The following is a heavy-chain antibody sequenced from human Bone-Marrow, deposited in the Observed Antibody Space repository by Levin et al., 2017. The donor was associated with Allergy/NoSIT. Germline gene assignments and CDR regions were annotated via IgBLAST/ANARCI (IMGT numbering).Heavy chain of an antibody. CDR1: GFNVSNSQ. Sequence: GESLKISCAASGFNVSNSQMSWVRQAPGKGLDWVSVIYSGGTTFYAGSVSGRFTISRDSSKHILFLQMDNLRVEDTALYYCVRETISEKWKNNRKLNCWGQGALVTVSS. J-gene: IGHJ4*02. D-gene: IGHD1/OR15-1a*01. V-gene: IGHV3-53*01. CDR3: VRETISEKWKNNRKLNC. CDR2: IYSGGTT.